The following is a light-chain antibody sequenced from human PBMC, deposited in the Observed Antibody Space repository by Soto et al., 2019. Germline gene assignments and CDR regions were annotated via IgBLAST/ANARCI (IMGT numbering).Light chain of an antibody. CDR2: WAS. CDR3: QQYYSSPRT. V-gene: IGKV4-1*01. J-gene: IGKJ4*01. Sequence: DIVMTQSPDSLAVSLGERATINCKSSQTVLYRSNNMNYLSWYQQKPGQPPKLLIYWASTRESGVPDRFSGSGSGTDFTLTISSLKAEDVAVYYCQQYYSSPRTFGGGTKVDIK. CDR1: QTVLYRSNNMNY.